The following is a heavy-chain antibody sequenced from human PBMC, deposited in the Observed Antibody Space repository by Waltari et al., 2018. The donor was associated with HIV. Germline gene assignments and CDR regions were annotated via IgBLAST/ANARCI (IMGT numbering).Heavy chain of an antibody. D-gene: IGHD1-1*01. V-gene: IGHV3-23*01. CDR3: ARESLATTAPLDL. J-gene: IGHJ5*02. CDR2: LHGRDNKT. Sequence: DVQLLASGGGLVQPGGSLSISCTLSGFNISLFKWAWVRQTSGRGLEWSSGLHGRDNKTYYSDSVKGRFSFSRDDSENILHLHMDRLAADDTALYFCARESLATTAPLDLWGQGTQVTVSS. CDR1: GFNISLFK.